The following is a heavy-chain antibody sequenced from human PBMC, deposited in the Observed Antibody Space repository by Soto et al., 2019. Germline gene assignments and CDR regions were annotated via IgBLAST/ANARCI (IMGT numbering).Heavy chain of an antibody. CDR1: GGSISSSSYY. D-gene: IGHD3-9*01. Sequence: PSETLSLTCTVSGGSISSSSYYWGWIRQPPGKGLEWIGSIYYSGSTYYNPSLKSRVTISVDTSKNQFSLKLSSVTAADTAVYYCASLHYDILTGYYGGSGYYGMDAWGQGTTVTVSS. J-gene: IGHJ6*02. CDR2: IYYSGST. V-gene: IGHV4-39*01. CDR3: ASLHYDILTGYYGGSGYYGMDA.